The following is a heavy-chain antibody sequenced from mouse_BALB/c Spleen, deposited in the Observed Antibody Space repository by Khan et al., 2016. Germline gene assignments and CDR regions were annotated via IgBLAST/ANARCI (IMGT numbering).Heavy chain of an antibody. Sequence: EVQLQESGPDLVTPSQSLSLTCTVTDYSITSGYSWHWIRQFPGNKLAWMGYIHYSGRTNYNPSLKSRISITRDTSKNPFFLQLNSVSTEDRASYDGGRYGYYAMDYWGQGTSVTVSS. D-gene: IGHD1-1*02. V-gene: IGHV3-1*02. CDR1: DYSITSGYS. J-gene: IGHJ4*01. CDR2: IHYSGRT. CDR3: GRYGYYAMDY.